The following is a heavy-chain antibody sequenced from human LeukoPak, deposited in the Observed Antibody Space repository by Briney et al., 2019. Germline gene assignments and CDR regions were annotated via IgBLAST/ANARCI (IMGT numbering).Heavy chain of an antibody. CDR2: IRSKANGYAT. V-gene: IGHV3-73*01. D-gene: IGHD3-10*01. CDR1: GFTFSGSA. Sequence: GGSLRLSCAASGFTFSGSAMHWVRQASGKGLEWVGRIRSKANGYATAYAASVKGRFTISRDDSKNTAYLQMNSLKTEDTAVYYCTRAMVRGVFWFDPWGQGTLVTVSS. CDR3: TRAMVRGVFWFDP. J-gene: IGHJ5*02.